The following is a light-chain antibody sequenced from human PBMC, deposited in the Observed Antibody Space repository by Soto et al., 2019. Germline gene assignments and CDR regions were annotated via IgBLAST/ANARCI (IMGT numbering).Light chain of an antibody. V-gene: IGKV3-20*01. J-gene: IGKJ4*01. CDR2: GVS. CDR3: QQYGSSPS. Sequence: EIVLTQSPGTLSLSPGERATLSCRASQSVSSSYLAGYQQKPGQAPRLLIYGVSSGATGIPDRFSGSGSGTDFTLTISRLEPEDFAVYYCQQYGSSPSFGGGTKVEIK. CDR1: QSVSSSY.